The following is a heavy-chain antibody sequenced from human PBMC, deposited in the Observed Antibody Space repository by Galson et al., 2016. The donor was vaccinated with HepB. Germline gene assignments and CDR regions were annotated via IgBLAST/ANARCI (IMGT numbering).Heavy chain of an antibody. CDR1: GFIFSDDS. CDR2: ISFNNRYT. CDR3: ARGQTHVDS. J-gene: IGHJ5*01. Sequence: SLRLSCAASGFIFSDDSMNWIRQAPGKGLEWISYISFNNRYTDYANSVKGRFTISRDHANNSLHLQMHSLRVEDTAVYFCARGQTHVDSWGQGTLVTVSA. V-gene: IGHV3-11*06.